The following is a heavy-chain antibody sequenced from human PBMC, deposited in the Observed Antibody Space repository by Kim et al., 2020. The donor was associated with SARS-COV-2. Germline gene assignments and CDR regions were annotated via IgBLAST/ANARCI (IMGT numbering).Heavy chain of an antibody. J-gene: IGHJ3*02. D-gene: IGHD3-3*01. CDR2: IYYSGST. Sequence: TLSLTCTVSGGSISSSSYYWGWIRQPPGKGLEWIGSIYYSGSTYYNPSLKSRVTISVDTSKNQFSLKLSSVTAADTAVYYCARPYDFWRAKDAFDIWGQGTMVTVSS. CDR1: GGSISSSSYY. V-gene: IGHV4-39*01. CDR3: ARPYDFWRAKDAFDI.